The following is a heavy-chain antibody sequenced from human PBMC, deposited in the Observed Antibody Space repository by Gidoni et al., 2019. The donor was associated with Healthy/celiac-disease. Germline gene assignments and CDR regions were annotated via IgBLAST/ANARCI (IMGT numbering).Heavy chain of an antibody. CDR1: GYTLTELS. D-gene: IGHD6-13*01. CDR2: FDPEDGET. Sequence: KPGATVKVSCKVSGYTLTELSMHWVRQTPGKGLEWMGGFDPEDGETIYAQKFQGRVTMNEDTSTDTAYMELSSLRSEDTSVYYCATGNSVDAFDIWGQGTMVTVSS. V-gene: IGHV1-24*01. J-gene: IGHJ3*02. CDR3: ATGNSVDAFDI.